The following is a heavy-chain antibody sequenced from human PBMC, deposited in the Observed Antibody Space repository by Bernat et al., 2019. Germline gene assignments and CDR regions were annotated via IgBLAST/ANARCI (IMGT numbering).Heavy chain of an antibody. CDR1: GFTFSSYS. J-gene: IGHJ5*02. CDR2: ISSSSSYI. Sequence: EVQLVESGGGLVKPGGSLRLSCAASGFTFSSYSMNWVRQAPGKGLEWVSSISSSSSYIYYADSVKGRFTISRDNSKNTLYLQMNSLRAEDTAVYYCAKALGVYKNWFDPWGQGTLVTVSS. CDR3: AKALGVYKNWFDP. V-gene: IGHV3-21*04. D-gene: IGHD1-14*01.